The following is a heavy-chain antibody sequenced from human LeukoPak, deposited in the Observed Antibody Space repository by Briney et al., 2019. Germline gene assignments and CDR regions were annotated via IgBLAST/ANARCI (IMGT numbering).Heavy chain of an antibody. Sequence: PGGSLRLSCAASGFTFGNYAFHWVRQPPGKGLEWAAVISYEGSVTYYADSVKGRFTVSRDNFKNTLNLEMNSLRVEDTAVYYCARGANYYDDIDAFDIWGQGTMVTVSS. D-gene: IGHD3-22*01. CDR2: ISYEGSVT. J-gene: IGHJ3*02. CDR1: GFTFGNYA. CDR3: ARGANYYDDIDAFDI. V-gene: IGHV3-30*04.